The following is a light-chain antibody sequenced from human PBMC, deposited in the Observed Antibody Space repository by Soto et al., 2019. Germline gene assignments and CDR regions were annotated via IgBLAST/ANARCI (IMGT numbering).Light chain of an antibody. J-gene: IGKJ2*01. CDR3: QQFGGPPLYT. Sequence: EVVLTQSPGTLSLSPGETATLSCRASQSVSSSHLAWYQQKPGQAPRLLVYAASSRATGIPDRFRGSGSGTDFTLTIGRLEPEDFAVYYCQQFGGPPLYTGRQGPRLQI. CDR2: AAS. V-gene: IGKV3-20*01. CDR1: QSVSSSH.